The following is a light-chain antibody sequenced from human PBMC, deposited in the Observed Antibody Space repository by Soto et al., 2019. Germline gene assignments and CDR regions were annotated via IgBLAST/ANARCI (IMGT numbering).Light chain of an antibody. CDR1: QSVSSN. CDR2: GAS. J-gene: IGKJ1*01. CDR3: QQYNNWPRK. Sequence: EIVMTQSPATLSVSPGERATLSCRASQSVSSNLAWYQQKPGQAPRLLIYGASTRATGIPARFSGSGSGTAFTLTISSLQSEDFAVYYCQQYNNWPRKFGQGTKVEIK. V-gene: IGKV3-15*01.